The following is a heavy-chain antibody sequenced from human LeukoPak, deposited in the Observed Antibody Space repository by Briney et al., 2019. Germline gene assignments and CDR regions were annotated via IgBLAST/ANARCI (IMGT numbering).Heavy chain of an antibody. CDR2: INHSGST. Sequence: LETLSLTCAVYGGSFSGYYWSWIRQPPGKGLEWIGEINHSGSTNYNPSLKSRVTISVDTSKNQFSLKLSSVTAADTAVYYCARGGMVRGVIHDYSGQGTLVTASS. V-gene: IGHV4-34*01. CDR3: ARGGMVRGVIHDY. CDR1: GGSFSGYY. J-gene: IGHJ4*02. D-gene: IGHD3-10*01.